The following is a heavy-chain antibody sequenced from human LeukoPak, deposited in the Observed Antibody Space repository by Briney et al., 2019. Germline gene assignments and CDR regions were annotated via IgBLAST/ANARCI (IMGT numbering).Heavy chain of an antibody. J-gene: IGHJ1*01. CDR1: GGTFSSYA. CDR3: ATDYCSSTSCLAEYFQH. Sequence: SVKVSCKASGGTFSSYAISWVRQAPGQGLEWMGRIIPILGIANYAQKFQGRVTMTEDTSTDTAYMELNSLRSEDTAVYYCATDYCSSTSCLAEYFQHWGQGTLVTVSS. CDR2: IIPILGIA. V-gene: IGHV1-69*04. D-gene: IGHD2-2*01.